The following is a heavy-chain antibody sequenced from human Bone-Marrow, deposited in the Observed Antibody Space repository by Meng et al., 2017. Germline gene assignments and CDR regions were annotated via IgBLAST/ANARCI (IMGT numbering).Heavy chain of an antibody. J-gene: IGHJ5*02. D-gene: IGHD6-13*01. CDR3: ASPLSSSWA. Sequence: GESLKISCQGSGYTFPNYWIGWVRQMPGKGLEWMGIIYPGDSETRYSPSFQGQVTISADKSIATAYLQWSSLKASDTAMYFCASPLSSSWAWGQGTRVTVSS. V-gene: IGHV5-51*01. CDR2: IYPGDSET. CDR1: GYTFPNYW.